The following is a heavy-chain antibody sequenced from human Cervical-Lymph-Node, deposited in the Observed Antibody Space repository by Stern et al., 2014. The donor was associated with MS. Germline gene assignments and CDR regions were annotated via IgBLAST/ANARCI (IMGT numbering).Heavy chain of an antibody. J-gene: IGHJ4*02. CDR2: IYPGDSDP. CDR3: ARHVQGFDY. V-gene: IGHV5-51*01. Sequence: EVQLVQSGAEVKKPGESLKISCKGYGYTFTNYWIGWVRPMPGKGLEWMGIIYPGDSDPRYSPSFQGQVTISADKSINTAYRQWSSLKASDTAMYYCARHVQGFDYWGQGTLVTVSS. CDR1: GYTFTNYW.